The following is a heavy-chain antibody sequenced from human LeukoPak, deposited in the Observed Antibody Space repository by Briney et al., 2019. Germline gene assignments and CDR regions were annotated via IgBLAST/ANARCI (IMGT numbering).Heavy chain of an antibody. CDR3: VTHYYYYYYMDV. CDR2: INPSGGST. CDR1: GYTFTSYG. Sequence: ASVKVSCKASGYTFTSYGISWVRQAPGQGLEWMGIINPSGGSTSYAQKFQGRVTMTRDMSTSTVYMELSSLRSEDTAVYYCVTHYYYYYYMDVWGKGTTVTVSS. J-gene: IGHJ6*03. V-gene: IGHV1-46*03.